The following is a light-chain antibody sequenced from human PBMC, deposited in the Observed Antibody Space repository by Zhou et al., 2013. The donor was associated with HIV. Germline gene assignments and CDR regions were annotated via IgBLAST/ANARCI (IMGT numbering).Light chain of an antibody. J-gene: IGKJ4*01. CDR3: MQALQTPLT. CDR2: LGS. Sequence: DIVMTQSPLSLPVTPGEPASISCRSSQSLLHSNGYNYLDWYLQKPGQSPQLLIYLGSNRASGAPDRFSGSGSGRDFTLKISRVEAEDVGVYYCMQALQTPLTFGGGTKVEI. CDR1: QSLLHSNGYNY. V-gene: IGKV2-28*01.